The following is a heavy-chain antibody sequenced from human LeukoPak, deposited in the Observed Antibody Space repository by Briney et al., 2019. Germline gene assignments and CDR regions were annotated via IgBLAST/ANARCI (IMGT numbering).Heavy chain of an antibody. CDR1: GDSISSANYY. V-gene: IGHV4-39*07. D-gene: IGHD7-27*01. CDR2: IYFSGST. J-gene: IGHJ4*02. CDR3: ARHGHWGSAVY. Sequence: SETLSLTCTVSGDSISSANYYWGWVRQPPGKGLEWIGSIYFSGSTYYNPSLKSRVTISVETSKVQFSLKLSSVTAADTAVYYCARHGHWGSAVYWGQGTLVTVSS.